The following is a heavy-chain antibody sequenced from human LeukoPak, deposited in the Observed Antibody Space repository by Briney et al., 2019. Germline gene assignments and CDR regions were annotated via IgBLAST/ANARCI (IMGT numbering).Heavy chain of an antibody. D-gene: IGHD3-3*01. CDR3: AKDHYWSIDY. V-gene: IGHV3-30*04. Sequence: GGSLRLSCAASGFTFSSYAMHWVRQAPGKGLEWVAVISYDGSNKYYADSVKGRFTISRDNSKNTLYLQMNSLRAEDTGVYYCAKDHYWSIDYWGRGTLVTVSS. CDR2: ISYDGSNK. J-gene: IGHJ4*02. CDR1: GFTFSSYA.